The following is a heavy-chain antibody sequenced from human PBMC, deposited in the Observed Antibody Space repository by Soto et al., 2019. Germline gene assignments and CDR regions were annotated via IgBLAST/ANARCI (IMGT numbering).Heavy chain of an antibody. J-gene: IGHJ5*02. CDR2: IYYSGST. V-gene: IGHV4-39*02. Sequence: PSELLSLTCTVSGGSISSSSYCRGLISKTPGKGLEWIGSIYYSGSTYYNPSLKSRVTISVDTSKNQFSLKLSSVTAADTAVYYCARDRLLGYCTNGVCYTSWFDPWGQGTLVTVSS. D-gene: IGHD2-8*01. CDR3: ARDRLLGYCTNGVCYTSWFDP. CDR1: GGSISSSSYC.